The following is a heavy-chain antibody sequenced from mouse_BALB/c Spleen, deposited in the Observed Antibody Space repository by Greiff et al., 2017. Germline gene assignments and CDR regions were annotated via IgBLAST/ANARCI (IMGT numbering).Heavy chain of an antibody. V-gene: IGHV7-3*02. D-gene: IGHD1-1*01. Sequence: EVKLMESGGGLVQPGGSLRLSCATSGFTFTDYYMSWVRQPPGKALEWLGFIRNKANGYTTEYSASVKGRFTISRDNSQSILYLQMNTLRAEDSATYYCARDIPYYYGSRFYWYFDVWGAGTTVTVSS. CDR3: ARDIPYYYGSRFYWYFDV. CDR2: IRNKANGYTT. CDR1: GFTFTDYY. J-gene: IGHJ1*01.